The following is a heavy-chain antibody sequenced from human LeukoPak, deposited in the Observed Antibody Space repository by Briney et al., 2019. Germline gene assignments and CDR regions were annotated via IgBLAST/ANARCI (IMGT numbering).Heavy chain of an antibody. V-gene: IGHV1-3*03. CDR1: GYTFTSYA. D-gene: IGHD5-12*01. CDR3: ALLGSGYDFGYNWFDP. J-gene: IGHJ5*02. Sequence: ASVKVSCKASGYTFTSYAMHWVRQAPGQRLEWMGWINAGNGNTKYSQEFQGRVTITADESTSTAYMELSSLRSEDTAVYYCALLGSGYDFGYNWFDPWGQGTLVTVSS. CDR2: INAGNGNT.